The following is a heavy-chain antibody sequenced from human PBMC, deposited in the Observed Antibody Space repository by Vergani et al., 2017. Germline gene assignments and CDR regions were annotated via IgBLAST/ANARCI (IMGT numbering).Heavy chain of an antibody. CDR1: GGSFSVYY. D-gene: IGHD6-19*01. CDR3: ARHSTVEWLVKLGWIDP. V-gene: IGHV4-34*01. CDR2: IYYSGST. J-gene: IGHJ5*02. Sequence: QVQLQQWGAGLLKPSETLSLTCGVHGGSFSVYYWGWIRQPPGKGLEWIASIYYSGSTYYNPSLKSRVTISVDTSKNQFSLKLSSVTAADTAVYFCARHSTVEWLVKLGWIDPWGQGILVTVSS.